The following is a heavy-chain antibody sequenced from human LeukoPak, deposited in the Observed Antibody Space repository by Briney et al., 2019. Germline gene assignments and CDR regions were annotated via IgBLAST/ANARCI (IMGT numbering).Heavy chain of an antibody. Sequence: ASVKVSCKASGGTFSSYAISWVRQAPGQGLEWMGRIIPIFGTANYAQKFQGRVTITTDESTSTAYMELSILRSEDTAVYYCAREGASITMIVVVSYFDYWGQGTLVTVSS. D-gene: IGHD3-22*01. CDR1: GGTFSSYA. CDR2: IIPIFGTA. J-gene: IGHJ4*02. V-gene: IGHV1-69*05. CDR3: AREGASITMIVVVSYFDY.